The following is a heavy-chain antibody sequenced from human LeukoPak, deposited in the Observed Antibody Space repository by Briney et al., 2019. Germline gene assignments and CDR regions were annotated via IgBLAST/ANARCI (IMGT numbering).Heavy chain of an antibody. V-gene: IGHV4-39*01. Sequence: SETLTLTCTVSGGSISSSTHYWGWIRQAPGKRLECIGTIYYSGSSYYNPSLKSRVTMSVDMSKNQFSLRLSSVTAADTAVYYCARLPAITTYYYYYMDVWGKGTMVTVSS. CDR2: IYYSGSS. CDR1: GGSISSSTHY. J-gene: IGHJ6*03. D-gene: IGHD3-16*01. CDR3: ARLPAITTYYYYYMDV.